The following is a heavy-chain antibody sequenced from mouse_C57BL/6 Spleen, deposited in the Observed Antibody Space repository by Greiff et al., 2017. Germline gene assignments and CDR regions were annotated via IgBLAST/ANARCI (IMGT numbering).Heavy chain of an antibody. D-gene: IGHD2-5*01. Sequence: VQLQQPGAELVKPGASVKLSCKASGYTFTSYWIPWVKQRPGQGLEWIGDIYPASGSTNYNEKFKGNATMTVDTSSSTAYMQLSSLPSEDSAGYYCARWASNHGFAYWGQGTLVTVSA. V-gene: IGHV1-55*01. J-gene: IGHJ3*01. CDR1: GYTFTSYW. CDR2: IYPASGST. CDR3: ARWASNHGFAY.